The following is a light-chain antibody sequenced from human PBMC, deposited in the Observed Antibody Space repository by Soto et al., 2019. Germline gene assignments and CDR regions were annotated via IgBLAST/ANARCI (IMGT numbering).Light chain of an antibody. CDR3: QSYDSSRRGL. V-gene: IGLV1-40*01. J-gene: IGLJ2*01. CDR2: GNS. CDR1: SSNIGAGYD. Sequence: QSVLTQPPSVSGAPGQRVTISCTGSSSNIGAGYDVHWYQQLPGTAPKLLIYGNSNRPSGVPDRFSGSKSGTSASLAITGLRAEDEADNSCQSYDSSRRGLFGGGTKLT.